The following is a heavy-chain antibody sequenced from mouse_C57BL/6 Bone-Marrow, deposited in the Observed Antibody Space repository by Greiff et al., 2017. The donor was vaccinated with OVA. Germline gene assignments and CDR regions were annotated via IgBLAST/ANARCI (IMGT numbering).Heavy chain of an antibody. CDR2: ISDGGSYT. D-gene: IGHD2-4*01. V-gene: IGHV5-4*03. CDR1: GFTFSSYA. Sequence: EVKLVESGGGLVKPGGSLKLSCAASGFTFSSYAMSWVRQTPEKRLEWVATISDGGSYTYYPDNVKGRFTISRDNAKNNLYLQMSHLKSEDTAMYYCARGSDYGAYWGQGTTLTVSS. J-gene: IGHJ2*01. CDR3: ARGSDYGAY.